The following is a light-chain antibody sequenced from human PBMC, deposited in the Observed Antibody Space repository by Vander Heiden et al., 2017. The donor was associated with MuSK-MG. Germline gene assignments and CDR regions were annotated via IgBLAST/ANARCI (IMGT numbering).Light chain of an antibody. J-gene: IGLJ2*01. CDR3: SSRDTSGNPL. CDR2: TKN. Sequence: SSELPQDPAVSVALGQTATITCQGDALSAYYATWYQQKPGQAPLLVISTKNNRPSGIPDRISGSTSGNTASLTITGAQAEDEGDYYCSSRDTSGNPLFGGGTKLTVL. V-gene: IGLV3-19*01. CDR1: ALSAYY.